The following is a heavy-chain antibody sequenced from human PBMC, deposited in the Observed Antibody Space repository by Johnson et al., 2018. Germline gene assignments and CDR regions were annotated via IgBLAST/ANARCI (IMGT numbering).Heavy chain of an antibody. D-gene: IGHD3-10*01. J-gene: IGHJ6*04. CDR3: ERDEGSGRGSYYDDLDV. CDR2: FYNSGST. V-gene: IGHV4-59*01. CDR1: GGSISSYY. Sequence: QVQLQESGPGLVKPSETLSLTCTVSGGSISSYYWSWIRQPPGKGLEWIGYFYNSGSTKYNPSLKSRVTISVDMSKNQFSLNLTSVTAAETAVYYCERDEGSGRGSYYDDLDVWGKGTTVTVSS.